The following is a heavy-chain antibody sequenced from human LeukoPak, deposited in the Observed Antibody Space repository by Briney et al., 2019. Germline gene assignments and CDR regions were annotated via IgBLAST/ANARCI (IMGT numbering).Heavy chain of an antibody. J-gene: IGHJ4*02. V-gene: IGHV5-51*01. D-gene: IGHD3-22*01. CDR3: ARRLTYDSRAYYCLDY. CDR2: IFPGDSDT. CDR1: GYSFTSYW. Sequence: KDGESPKISCMGSGYSFTSYWIGWVRQKPGKGVEWMGVIFPGDSDTRYSPSFQGQVTISADKSISTAYLQWSSLNASDTAMYYCARRLTYDSRAYYCLDYWGQGTLVTVSS.